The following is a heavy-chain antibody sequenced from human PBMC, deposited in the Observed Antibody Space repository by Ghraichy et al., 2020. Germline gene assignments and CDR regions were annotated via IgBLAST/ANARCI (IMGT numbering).Heavy chain of an antibody. CDR1: GFTFSSYA. J-gene: IGHJ4*02. CDR2: ISGSGGST. V-gene: IGHV3-23*01. CDR3: ANYVDIVATIIPMGY. Sequence: GGSLRLSCAASGFTFSSYAMSWVRQAPGKGLEWVSAISGSGGSTYYADSVKGRFTISRDNSKNTLYLQMNSLRAEDTAVYYCANYVDIVATIIPMGYWGQGTLVTVSS. D-gene: IGHD5-12*01.